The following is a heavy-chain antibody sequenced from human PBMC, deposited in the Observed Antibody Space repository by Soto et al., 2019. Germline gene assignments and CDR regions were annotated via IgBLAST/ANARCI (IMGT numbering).Heavy chain of an antibody. CDR2: ISWNSGSI. V-gene: IGHV3-9*01. Sequence: GGSLRLSCAASGFTFDDYAMHWVRQAPGKGLEWVSGISWNSGSIGYADSVKGRFTISRDNAKNSLYLQMNSLRAEDTALYYCAKDKTDYNYVGSGLYYFDYWGQGTLVTVSS. CDR3: AKDKTDYNYVGSGLYYFDY. CDR1: GFTFDDYA. J-gene: IGHJ4*02. D-gene: IGHD3-10*02.